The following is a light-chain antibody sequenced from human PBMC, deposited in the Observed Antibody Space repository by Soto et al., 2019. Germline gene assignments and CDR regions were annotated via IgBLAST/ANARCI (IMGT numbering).Light chain of an antibody. CDR1: QSVSSN. J-gene: IGKJ2*01. CDR3: QQYNNWPPYT. CDR2: GAS. V-gene: IGKV3-15*01. Sequence: EIVMTQSPATLSVAPGERATLSCRARQSVSSNLAWYQPKPGQAPRLLIYGASTRATGIPARFSGSGSGTEFTLTISSLKSEDFAVYYCQQYNNWPPYTFGQGTKLEIK.